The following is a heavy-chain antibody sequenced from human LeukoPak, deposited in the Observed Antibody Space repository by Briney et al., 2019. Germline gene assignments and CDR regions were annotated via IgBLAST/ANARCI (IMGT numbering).Heavy chain of an antibody. V-gene: IGHV1-8*01. Sequence: GASVKVPCKASGYTFTSYGINWVRQATGQGLEWMGWMNPNSGNTGYAQKFQGRVTMTRNTSISTAYMELSSLRSEDTAVYYCARGRVAGTGWFDPWGQGTLVTVSS. CDR1: GYTFTSYG. D-gene: IGHD6-19*01. J-gene: IGHJ5*02. CDR2: MNPNSGNT. CDR3: ARGRVAGTGWFDP.